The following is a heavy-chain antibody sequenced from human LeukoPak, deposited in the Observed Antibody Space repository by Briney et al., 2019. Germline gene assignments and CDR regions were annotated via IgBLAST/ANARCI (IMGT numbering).Heavy chain of an antibody. Sequence: PGESLKISCEGSGYSFTSYWISWVRQLRGKGLEWMGRIDPSDSYTNYSPSFQGHVTISADKSISTAYLQWSSLKASDTAMYYCARHQRYGSGRKYGMDVWGQGTTVTVSS. CDR2: IDPSDSYT. J-gene: IGHJ6*02. D-gene: IGHD3-10*01. CDR1: GYSFTSYW. V-gene: IGHV5-10-1*01. CDR3: ARHQRYGSGRKYGMDV.